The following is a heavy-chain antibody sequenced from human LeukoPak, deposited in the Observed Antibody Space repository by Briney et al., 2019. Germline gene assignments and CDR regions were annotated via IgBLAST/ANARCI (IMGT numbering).Heavy chain of an antibody. CDR3: ATGGGSPQWYFDY. CDR1: GFTFISYA. Sequence: GGSLRLSCAASGFTFISYAMSWVRQAPGKGLEWVSTISGGGGSTYYADSVKGRFTISRDNSKNTLYLQMNSLRAEDTAVYYCATGGGSPQWYFDYWGQGTLVTVSS. D-gene: IGHD2-15*01. CDR2: ISGGGGST. V-gene: IGHV3-23*01. J-gene: IGHJ4*02.